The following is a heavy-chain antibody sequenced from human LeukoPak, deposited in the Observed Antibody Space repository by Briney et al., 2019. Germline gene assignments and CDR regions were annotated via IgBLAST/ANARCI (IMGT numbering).Heavy chain of an antibody. D-gene: IGHD6-13*01. Sequence: GGSLRLSCAASGFTFDDYVMHWVRQAPGKGLEWVSGISWNSGSIGYADSVKGRFTISRDNAKNSLYLQMNSLRAEDTALYYCAKDRQPHYYGMDVWGQGTTVTVSS. CDR1: GFTFDDYV. V-gene: IGHV3-9*01. CDR3: AKDRQPHYYGMDV. J-gene: IGHJ6*02. CDR2: ISWNSGSI.